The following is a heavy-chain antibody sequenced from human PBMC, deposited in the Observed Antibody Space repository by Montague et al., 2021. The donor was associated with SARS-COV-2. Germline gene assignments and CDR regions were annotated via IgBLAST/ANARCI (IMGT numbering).Heavy chain of an antibody. J-gene: IGHJ6*02. CDR2: IHTSGST. Sequence: SETLSLTCTVSGGSISSYYWSWIRQSAGKGLEWIGRIHTSGSTDYNPSLNSRVTMSVDTSKNQFSLTLSSVTAADTAVYYCASGKYYDLWSGDYSHDYVSGMDVWGQGTTVTVSS. V-gene: IGHV4-4*07. D-gene: IGHD3-3*01. CDR1: GGSISSYY. CDR3: ASGKYYDLWSGDYSHDYVSGMDV.